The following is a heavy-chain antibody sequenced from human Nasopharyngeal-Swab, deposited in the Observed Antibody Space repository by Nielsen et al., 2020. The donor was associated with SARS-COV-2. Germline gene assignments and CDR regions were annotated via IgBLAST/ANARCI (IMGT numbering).Heavy chain of an antibody. CDR3: AAAKAARQGYYYYGMDV. Sequence: SVKVSCKASGFTFTSSAVQWVRQARGQRLEWIGWIVVGSGNTNYAQKSQERVTITRDMSTSTAYMELSSLRSEDTAVYYCAAAKAARQGYYYYGMDVWGQGTTVTVSS. CDR2: IVVGSGNT. D-gene: IGHD6-6*01. CDR1: GFTFTSSA. V-gene: IGHV1-58*01. J-gene: IGHJ6*02.